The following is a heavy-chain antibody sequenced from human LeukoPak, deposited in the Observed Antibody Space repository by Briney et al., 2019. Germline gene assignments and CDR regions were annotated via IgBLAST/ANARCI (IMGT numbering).Heavy chain of an antibody. J-gene: IGHJ6*03. Sequence: PGGSLRLSCAASGISFSNYSMNWVRQAPGKGLEWVAFIRYDGSNKYYADSVKGRFTISRDNSKNTLYLQMNSLRAEDTAVYYCAIINWGLSYYYYMDVWGKGTTVTISS. CDR3: AIINWGLSYYYYMDV. CDR1: GISFSNYS. V-gene: IGHV3-30*02. CDR2: IRYDGSNK. D-gene: IGHD7-27*01.